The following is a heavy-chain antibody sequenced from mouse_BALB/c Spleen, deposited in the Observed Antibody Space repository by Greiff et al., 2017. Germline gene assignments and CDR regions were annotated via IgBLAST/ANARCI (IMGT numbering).Heavy chain of an antibody. V-gene: IGHV5-9-4*01. CDR3: ARDPDSSGYWFAY. CDR2: ISSGGSYT. D-gene: IGHD3-2*01. CDR1: GFTFSSYA. Sequence: EVKLVESGGGLVKPGGSLKLSCAASGFTFSSYAMSWVRQSPEKRLEWVAEISSGGSYTYYPDTVTGRFTISRDNAKNTLYLEMSSLRSEDTAMYYCARDPDSSGYWFAYWGQGTLVTVSA. J-gene: IGHJ3*01.